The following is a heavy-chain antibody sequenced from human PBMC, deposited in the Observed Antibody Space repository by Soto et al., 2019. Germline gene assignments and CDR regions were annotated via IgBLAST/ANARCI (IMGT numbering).Heavy chain of an antibody. D-gene: IGHD3-22*01. CDR3: ARGGYDLNSFDP. CDR1: GFTFSSYS. Sequence: EVQLVESGGGLVKPGGSPRLSCAASGFTFSSYSMGWVRQAPGKGLEWVAYISSSGSYIYYADSVKGRFTVSRDNAKKSVLMQINSLRSADTAVYYGARGGYDLNSFDPWGQGTLVTVSS. CDR2: ISSSGSYI. V-gene: IGHV3-21*01. J-gene: IGHJ5*02.